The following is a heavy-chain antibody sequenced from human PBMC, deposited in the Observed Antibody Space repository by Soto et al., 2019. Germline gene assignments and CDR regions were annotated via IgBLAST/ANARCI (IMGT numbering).Heavy chain of an antibody. CDR3: VKGGIALATTGRAQIDY. CDR1: GFTFSAYA. CDR2: ISPNGGTT. D-gene: IGHD1-26*01. J-gene: IGHJ4*02. Sequence: GGSLRLSCSASGFTFSAYAMHWVRQAPGKGLEYVASISPNGGTTYHADSAKDRFTVSRDNSKNTLYLQMSSLRDEDTAAYYCVKGGIALATTGRAQIDYWGQGTLVTVSS. V-gene: IGHV3-64D*06.